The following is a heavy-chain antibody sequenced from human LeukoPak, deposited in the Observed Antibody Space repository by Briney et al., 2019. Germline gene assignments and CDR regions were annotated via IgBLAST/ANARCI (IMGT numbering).Heavy chain of an antibody. CDR1: GGSISSGDYY. CDR3: AKDRSSSRGEFDY. Sequence: SQTLSLTCTVSGGSISSGDYYWSWIRQPPGKGLEWIGYIYYSGSTYYNPSLKSRVTISVDTSKNQFSLKLSSVTAADTAVYYCAKDRSSSRGEFDYWGQGTLVTVSS. V-gene: IGHV4-30-4*01. J-gene: IGHJ4*02. CDR2: IYYSGST. D-gene: IGHD6-13*01.